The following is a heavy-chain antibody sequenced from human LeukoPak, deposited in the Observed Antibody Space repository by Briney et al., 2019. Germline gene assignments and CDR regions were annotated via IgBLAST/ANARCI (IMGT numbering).Heavy chain of an antibody. V-gene: IGHV1-18*01. J-gene: IGHJ6*02. CDR2: ISAYNGNT. CDR3: ARASVPDIVVVPAAISGYYYYGMDV. D-gene: IGHD2-2*02. Sequence: GASVKVSCKASGYTFTSYGISWVRQAPGQGLEWMGWISAYNGNTNYAQKLQGRVTMTTDTSTSTAYMELRSLRSDDTAVYYCARASVPDIVVVPAAISGYYYYGMDVWGQGTTVTVSS. CDR1: GYTFTSYG.